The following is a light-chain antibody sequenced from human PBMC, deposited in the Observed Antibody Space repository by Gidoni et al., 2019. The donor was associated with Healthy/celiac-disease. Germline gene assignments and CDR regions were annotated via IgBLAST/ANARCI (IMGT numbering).Light chain of an antibody. CDR1: SSNSGSNY. CDR2: RNN. V-gene: IGLV1-47*01. J-gene: IGLJ2*01. CDR3: AAWDDSLSGPV. Sequence: QSVLTQPPSASGTPGQRFTIPCSGSSSNSGSNYVYWYQQLPGTAPKLLIYRNNQRPAGVPDGVSGSKSDTSASLAISGLRSEDEADYYCAAWDDSLSGPVFGGGTKLTVL.